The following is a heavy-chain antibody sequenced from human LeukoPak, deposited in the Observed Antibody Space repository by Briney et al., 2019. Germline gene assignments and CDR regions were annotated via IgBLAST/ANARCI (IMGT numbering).Heavy chain of an antibody. D-gene: IGHD5-18*01. Sequence: GESLRLSCVVSGFSLSNYAMNWVRQAPGKGPEWVSYISSANSHIYYADSVKGRFIIFRDNAKNSLYLQMNSLRAEDTAVYYCARGSQYSYGYLYWGQGTLVTVSS. V-gene: IGHV3-21*01. CDR1: GFSLSNYA. CDR2: ISSANSHI. J-gene: IGHJ4*02. CDR3: ARGSQYSYGYLY.